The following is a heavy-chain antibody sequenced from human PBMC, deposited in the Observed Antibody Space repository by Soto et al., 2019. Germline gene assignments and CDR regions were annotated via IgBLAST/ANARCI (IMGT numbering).Heavy chain of an antibody. CDR2: IYYSGST. J-gene: IGHJ4*02. CDR3: ARDSYAIGY. V-gene: IGHV4-59*01. CDR1: GGPISSYH. D-gene: IGHD2-8*01. Sequence: SETLSLTCTVSGGPISSYHWSWIRQPPGKGLEWIGYIYYSGSTNYNPSLKSRVTISVDTSKNQFSLKLSSVTAADTAVYYCARDSYAIGYWGQGTLVTVSS.